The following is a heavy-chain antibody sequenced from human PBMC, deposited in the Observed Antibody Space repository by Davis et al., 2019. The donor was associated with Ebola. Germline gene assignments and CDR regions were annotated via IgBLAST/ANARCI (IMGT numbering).Heavy chain of an antibody. CDR3: AKVPKYYYDSSGYYLAVP. J-gene: IGHJ5*02. Sequence: GESLKISCAASGFTFSSYAMSWVRQAPGKGLEWVSAISGSGGSTYYADSVKGRFTISRDNSKNTLYLQMNSLRAEDTAVYYCAKVPKYYYDSSGYYLAVPWGQGTLVTVSS. CDR1: GFTFSSYA. V-gene: IGHV3-23*01. CDR2: ISGSGGST. D-gene: IGHD3-22*01.